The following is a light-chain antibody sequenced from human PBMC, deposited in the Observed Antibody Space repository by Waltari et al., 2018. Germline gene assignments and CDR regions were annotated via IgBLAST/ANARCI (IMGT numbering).Light chain of an antibody. Sequence: QSALTQPPSASGSPGQSVTIPCTGTSSDFGNYNFVSWYQQHPGKAPKVIIYEVTKRASGVPERFSGSKSGNTASLTVSGLQAEDEADYYCSSFAGRWVFGGGTKLTVL. CDR2: EVT. CDR1: SSDFGNYNF. V-gene: IGLV2-8*01. J-gene: IGLJ3*02. CDR3: SSFAGRWV.